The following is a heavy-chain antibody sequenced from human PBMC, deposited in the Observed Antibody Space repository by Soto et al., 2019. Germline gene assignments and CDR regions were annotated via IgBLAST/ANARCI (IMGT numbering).Heavy chain of an antibody. CDR3: ASLTTVVTELAFDI. J-gene: IGHJ3*02. CDR2: IYYSGST. D-gene: IGHD4-17*01. CDR1: GGSISSGGYY. V-gene: IGHV4-31*03. Sequence: SETLSLTCTVSGGSISSGGYYWSWIRQHPGKGLEWIGYIYYSGSTYYNTSLKSRVTISVDTSKNQFSLKLSSVTAADTAVYYCASLTTVVTELAFDIWGQGTMVTVSS.